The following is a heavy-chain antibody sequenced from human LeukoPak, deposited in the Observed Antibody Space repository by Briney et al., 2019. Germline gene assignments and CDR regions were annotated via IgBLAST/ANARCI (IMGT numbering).Heavy chain of an antibody. D-gene: IGHD2-2*02. Sequence: ASVKVSCKASGYTFTSYYMHWVRQAPGQGLEWMGIINPSGGSTSYAQKFQGRVTMTRDTSTSTVYMELSSLRSEDTAVYYCARVNVVVPAAIRDYYYYYMDVWGKGTTVTVSS. J-gene: IGHJ6*03. CDR3: ARVNVVVPAAIRDYYYYYMDV. CDR1: GYTFTSYY. V-gene: IGHV1-46*01. CDR2: INPSGGST.